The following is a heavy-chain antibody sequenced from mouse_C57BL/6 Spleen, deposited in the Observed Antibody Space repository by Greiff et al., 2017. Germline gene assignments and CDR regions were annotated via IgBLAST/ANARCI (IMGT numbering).Heavy chain of an antibody. CDR3: ARGPPYYDYDYYAMDY. Sequence: QVQLQQSGAELVRPGSSVKLSCKASGYTFTSYWMDWVKQRPGQGLEWIGNIYPSDSETHYNQKFKDKATLTVDKSSSTAYMQLSSLTSEDSAVYYCARGPPYYDYDYYAMDYWGQGTSVTVSS. D-gene: IGHD2-4*01. CDR1: GYTFTSYW. CDR2: IYPSDSET. J-gene: IGHJ4*01. V-gene: IGHV1-61*01.